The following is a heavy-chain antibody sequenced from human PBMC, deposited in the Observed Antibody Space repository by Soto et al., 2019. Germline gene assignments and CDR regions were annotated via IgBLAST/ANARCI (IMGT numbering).Heavy chain of an antibody. V-gene: IGHV4-31*03. J-gene: IGHJ5*02. D-gene: IGHD2-2*01. CDR2: IYYSGST. Sequence: TLSLTCTVSGGSIRSGCYYWSWSRQHPGKGLEWIGYIYYSGSTYYNPSLKSRVTISVDTSKNQFSLKLSSVTAADTAVYYCARSTWTPWFDPWGQGTLVTVSS. CDR1: GGSIRSGCYY. CDR3: ARSTWTPWFDP.